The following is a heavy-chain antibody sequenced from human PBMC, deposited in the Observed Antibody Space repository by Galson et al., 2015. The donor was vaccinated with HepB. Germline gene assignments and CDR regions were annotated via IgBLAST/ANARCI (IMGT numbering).Heavy chain of an antibody. CDR2: ISGSGGST. Sequence: SLRLSCAASGFTFSSYAMSWVRQAPGKGLEWVSAISGSGGSTYYADSVKGRFTISRDNSKNTLYLQMNSLRAEDTAVYYCAKAPPREYSSGWYYFDYWGQGTLVTVSS. V-gene: IGHV3-23*01. CDR3: AKAPPREYSSGWYYFDY. D-gene: IGHD6-19*01. J-gene: IGHJ4*02. CDR1: GFTFSSYA.